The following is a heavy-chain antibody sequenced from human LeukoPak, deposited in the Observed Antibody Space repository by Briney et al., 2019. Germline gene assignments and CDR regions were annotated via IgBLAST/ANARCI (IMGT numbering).Heavy chain of an antibody. CDR2: INPNSGGT. V-gene: IGHV1-2*02. Sequence: ASVKVSCKXSGYTFTGYYIHWVRQAPGQGLECVGWINPNSGGTNYSQKFQGRVTMTRDTSISTAYMKLSRLRSDDTAVYYCARGGSGSYFSWLDPWGQGTLVTVSS. CDR3: ARGGSGSYFSWLDP. D-gene: IGHD3-10*01. CDR1: GYTFTGYY. J-gene: IGHJ5*02.